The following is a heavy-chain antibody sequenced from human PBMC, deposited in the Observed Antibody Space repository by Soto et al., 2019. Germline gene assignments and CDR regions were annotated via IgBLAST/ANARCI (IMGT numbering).Heavy chain of an antibody. CDR1: GGTFSRYA. V-gene: IGHV1-69*06. CDR3: ARSPKVGDYVWGSYRGYFDY. D-gene: IGHD3-16*02. J-gene: IGHJ4*02. CDR2: IIPIFGTA. Sequence: SVKVSCKASGGTFSRYAISWVRQAPGQGLEWMGGIIPIFGTANYAQKFQGRVTITADKSTITAYMGLSSLRSEDTAVYYCARSPKVGDYVWGSYRGYFDYWGQGTLVTVSS.